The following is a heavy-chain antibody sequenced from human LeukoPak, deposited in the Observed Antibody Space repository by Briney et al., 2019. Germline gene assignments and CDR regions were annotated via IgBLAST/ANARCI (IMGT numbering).Heavy chain of an antibody. D-gene: IGHD5-18*01. CDR2: INSNGDST. V-gene: IGHV3-64*01. CDR3: ASGTRGYSYGSWAFDI. Sequence: PGGSLRLSCVASGFTFSRLAMQWVRQAPGKGLEFVSGINSNGDSTYYANSVEGRFIISRDNSKNTLYLQMGSLGTEDMAVYYCASGTRGYSYGSWAFDIWGQGTMVTVYS. CDR1: GFTFSRLA. J-gene: IGHJ3*02.